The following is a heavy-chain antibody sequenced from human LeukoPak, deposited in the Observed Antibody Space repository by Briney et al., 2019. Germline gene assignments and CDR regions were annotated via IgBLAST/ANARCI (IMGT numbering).Heavy chain of an antibody. CDR3: ARVNFTYYYGSGNSRWFDP. V-gene: IGHV4-59*01. CDR1: GGSFSTYY. Sequence: SETLSLTCTVPGGSFSTYYWSWIRQPPGKGLEWIGSIYYSGSTNYNPSLKRRVTISVDTSKNQFSLKLSSVTAADTAVYYCARVNFTYYYGSGNSRWFDPWGQGTLVTVSS. J-gene: IGHJ5*02. CDR2: IYYSGST. D-gene: IGHD3-10*01.